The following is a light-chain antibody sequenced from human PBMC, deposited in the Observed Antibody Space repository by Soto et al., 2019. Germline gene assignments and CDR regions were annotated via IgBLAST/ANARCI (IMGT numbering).Light chain of an antibody. CDR1: SSDVGGYNS. V-gene: IGLV2-14*01. CDR3: SSFTSSMTNV. J-gene: IGLJ1*01. CDR2: DVT. Sequence: QSVLTQPASVSGSPGQSITISCTRTSSDVGGYNSVSWYQQHPGKAPKLILYDVTDRPSGVSYRFSGSKSGNTASLTISGLQAADEADYFCSSFTSSMTNVFGSGTKVTVL.